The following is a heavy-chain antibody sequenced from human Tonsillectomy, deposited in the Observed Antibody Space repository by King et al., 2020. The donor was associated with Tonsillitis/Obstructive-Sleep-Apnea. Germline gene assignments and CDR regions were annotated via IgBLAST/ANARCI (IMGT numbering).Heavy chain of an antibody. V-gene: IGHV3-23*04. CDR3: AKQGGSYYTGGLDS. Sequence: VQLVESGGGLVQPGGSLRLSCAASVFTFNDYAMDWVCQAPGKGLEWVSTLSDNGGSTNYADPVKGRFTSSRDNSKNTLYLEMNSLRAEDTAVYYCAKQGGSYYTGGLDSWGQGNLVTVSS. CDR2: LSDNGGST. CDR1: VFTFNDYA. J-gene: IGHJ4*02. D-gene: IGHD1-26*01.